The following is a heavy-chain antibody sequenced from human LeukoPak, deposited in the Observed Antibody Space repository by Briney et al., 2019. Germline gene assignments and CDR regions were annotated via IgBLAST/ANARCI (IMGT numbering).Heavy chain of an antibody. V-gene: IGHV3-48*04. D-gene: IGHD1-7*01. Sequence: QPGGSLRLSCAASGFTFSSYSTNWVRQAPGKGLEWVSYISSSSSTIYYADSVKGRFTISRDNAKNSLYLQMNSLRAEDTAVYYCARLELGPIFDYWGQGTLVTVSS. CDR3: ARLELGPIFDY. J-gene: IGHJ4*02. CDR1: GFTFSSYS. CDR2: ISSSSSTI.